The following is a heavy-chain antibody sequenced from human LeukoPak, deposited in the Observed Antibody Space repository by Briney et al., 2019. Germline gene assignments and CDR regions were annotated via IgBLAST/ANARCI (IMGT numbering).Heavy chain of an antibody. D-gene: IGHD4-17*01. CDR3: ARHDYGDYFVDY. CDR2: ISYSGST. CDR1: GGSTSSYY. V-gene: IGHV4-59*08. Sequence: SETLSLTCIVSGGSTSSYYWSWIRQPPGKGLEWIGYISYSGSTNYNPSLKSRVTISIETSKNQFSLKLNSVTAADTAVYYCARHDYGDYFVDYWGQGTLVTVSS. J-gene: IGHJ4*02.